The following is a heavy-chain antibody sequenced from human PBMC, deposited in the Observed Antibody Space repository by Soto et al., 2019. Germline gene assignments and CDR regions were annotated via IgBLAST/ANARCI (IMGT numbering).Heavy chain of an antibody. Sequence: ASVKVSCKASGYTFTSYGISWVRQAPGQGLEWMGWISAYNGNTNYAQKLQGRVTMTTDTSTSTAYMELRSLRSDDTAVYYCARDPLVGATSYNWFDLWGQGTLVTVSS. J-gene: IGHJ5*02. CDR2: ISAYNGNT. CDR3: ARDPLVGATSYNWFDL. V-gene: IGHV1-18*01. D-gene: IGHD1-26*01. CDR1: GYTFTSYG.